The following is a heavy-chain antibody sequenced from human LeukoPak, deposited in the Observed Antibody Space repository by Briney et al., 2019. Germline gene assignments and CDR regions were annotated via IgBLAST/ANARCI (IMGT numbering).Heavy chain of an antibody. D-gene: IGHD4-11*01. V-gene: IGHV1-2*02. CDR2: INPNSGGT. J-gene: IGHJ6*02. CDR1: GYTFTGYY. CDR3: ARGLQTFYYYGMDV. Sequence: ASVKVSCKASGYTFTGYYMHWVRQAPGQGPEWMGWINPNSGGTNYAQKFQGRVTMTRDTSISTAYMELSRLRSDDTAVYYCARGLQTFYYYGMDVWAKGPRSPSP.